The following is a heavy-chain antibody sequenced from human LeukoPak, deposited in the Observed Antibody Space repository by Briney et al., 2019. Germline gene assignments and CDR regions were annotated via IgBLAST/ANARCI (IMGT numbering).Heavy chain of an antibody. J-gene: IGHJ4*02. CDR2: ISSSGSSI. CDR1: GFTFRTYE. D-gene: IGHD3-10*01. CDR3: AREAGDYFDY. Sequence: GGSLILSCAASGFTFRTYEMNWVRQSPGKGLEWVSYISSSGSSIYYADSVKGRFTISRDNAKNSLYLQINSLRAADTAVYYCAREAGDYFDYWGQGTLVTVSS. V-gene: IGHV3-48*03.